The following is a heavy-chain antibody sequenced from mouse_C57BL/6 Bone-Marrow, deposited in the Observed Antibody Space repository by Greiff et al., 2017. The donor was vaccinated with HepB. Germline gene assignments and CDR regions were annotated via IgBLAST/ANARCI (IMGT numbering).Heavy chain of an antibody. CDR2: IYPRSGNT. CDR3: ARPHHYYGSSSFAY. CDR1: GYTFTSYG. D-gene: IGHD1-1*01. Sequence: QVQLKESGAELARPGASVKLSCKASGYTFTSYGISWVKQRTGQGLEWIGEIYPRSGNTYYNEKFKGKATLTADKSSSTAYMELRSLTSEDSAVYFCARPHHYYGSSSFAYWGQGTLVTVSA. J-gene: IGHJ3*01. V-gene: IGHV1-81*01.